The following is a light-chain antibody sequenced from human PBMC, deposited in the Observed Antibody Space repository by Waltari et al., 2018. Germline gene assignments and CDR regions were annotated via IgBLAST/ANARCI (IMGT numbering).Light chain of an antibody. Sequence: DIRLTQSPSSLSASVGDRVTITCRASHGISYYLAWFQQRPGKAPTPRIFGASSLQSGVPWRISGGGSETVFTLTINDLQPEDFATYYCQQYNSYPPTFGGGTRV. J-gene: IGKJ4*01. V-gene: IGKV1-16*01. CDR2: GAS. CDR3: QQYNSYPPT. CDR1: HGISYY.